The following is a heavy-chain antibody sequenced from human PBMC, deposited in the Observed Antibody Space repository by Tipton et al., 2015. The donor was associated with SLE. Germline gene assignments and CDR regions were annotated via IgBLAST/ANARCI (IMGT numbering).Heavy chain of an antibody. J-gene: IGHJ4*02. CDR3: ARHVALYSGYDY. CDR1: GGSISSSTYY. D-gene: IGHD5-12*01. Sequence: TLSLTCTVSGGSISSSTYYWGGIRQAPGKGLEWIGGIFSSGNTYYNPSLKSRVTISVDTSKNQFSLKLSSVTAADTAVYYCARHVALYSGYDYWGQGTLVTVSS. V-gene: IGHV4-39*01. CDR2: IFSSGNT.